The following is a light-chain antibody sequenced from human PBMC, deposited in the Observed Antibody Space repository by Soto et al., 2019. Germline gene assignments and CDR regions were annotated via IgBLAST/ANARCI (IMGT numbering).Light chain of an antibody. CDR3: SSYTSSSTLYV. J-gene: IGLJ1*01. Sequence: QSVLTQPVSLSGSPGQSITISCTGTSSDVGGYNYVSWYQQHPGKAPKLMIYDVSNRPSGVSNRFSGSKSGNTASLTISGLQAEDEADYYCSSYTSSSTLYVFGTGTKVTVL. V-gene: IGLV2-14*01. CDR1: SSDVGGYNY. CDR2: DVS.